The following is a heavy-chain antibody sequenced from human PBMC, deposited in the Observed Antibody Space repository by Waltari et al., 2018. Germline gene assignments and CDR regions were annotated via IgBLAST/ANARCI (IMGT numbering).Heavy chain of an antibody. CDR3: ARGNVGRYFGDSKGSYYGMDV. CDR1: GGSFSGYY. V-gene: IGHV4-34*01. Sequence: QVQLQQWGAGLLKPSETLSLTCAVYGGSFSGYYWSWVRQPPGKGLEWIGEIDHRGSSNSNPSLKSRVTGSVDASKKQCSLKRSSGTAADTAVYYCARGNVGRYFGDSKGSYYGMDVWGQGTTVTVSS. CDR2: IDHRGSS. D-gene: IGHD3-10*01. J-gene: IGHJ6*02.